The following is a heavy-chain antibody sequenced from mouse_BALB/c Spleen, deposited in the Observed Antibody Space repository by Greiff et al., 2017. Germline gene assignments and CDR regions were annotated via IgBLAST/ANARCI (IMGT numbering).Heavy chain of an antibody. CDR2: IWGDGST. Sequence: QVQLQQSGPGLVAPSQSLSITCTVSGFSLTGYGVNWVRQPPGKGLEWLGMIWGDGSTDYNSALKSRLSISKDNSKSQVFLKMNSLQTDDTARYYCARDTITTVVVPTGAMDYWGQGTSVTVSS. V-gene: IGHV2-6-7*01. CDR1: GFSLTGYG. D-gene: IGHD1-1*01. CDR3: ARDTITTVVVPTGAMDY. J-gene: IGHJ4*01.